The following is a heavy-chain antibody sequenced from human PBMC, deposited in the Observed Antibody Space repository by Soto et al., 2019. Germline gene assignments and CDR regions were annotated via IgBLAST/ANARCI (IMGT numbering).Heavy chain of an antibody. Sequence: QVQLQESGPGLVKPSETLSLTCTVSGGSISSYYWSWIRQPPGKGLEWIGYIYYSGSTNYNPSLKSRVTIPVDTSKNQFSLKLSSVTAADTAVYYCARRVYGDDAFDIWGQGTMVTVSS. CDR2: IYYSGST. CDR3: ARRVYGDDAFDI. V-gene: IGHV4-59*08. CDR1: GGSISSYY. D-gene: IGHD3-3*01. J-gene: IGHJ3*02.